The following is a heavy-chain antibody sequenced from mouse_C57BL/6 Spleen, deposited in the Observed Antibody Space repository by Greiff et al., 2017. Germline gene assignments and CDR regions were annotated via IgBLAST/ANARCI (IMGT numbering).Heavy chain of an antibody. CDR2: IYPRDGST. CDR1: GYTFTSYD. Sequence: QVQLQQSGPELVKPGASVKLSCKASGYTFTSYDINWVKQRPGPGLEWIGWIYPRDGSTKYNEKFKGKATLTVDTSSSTAYMELHSLTSEDSAVYFCARGATVVAKGFAYWGQGTLVTVSA. V-gene: IGHV1-85*01. J-gene: IGHJ3*01. CDR3: ARGATVVAKGFAY. D-gene: IGHD1-1*01.